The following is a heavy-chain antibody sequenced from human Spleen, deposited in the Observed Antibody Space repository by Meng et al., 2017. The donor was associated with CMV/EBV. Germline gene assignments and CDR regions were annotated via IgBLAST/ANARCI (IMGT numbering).Heavy chain of an antibody. V-gene: IGHV3-9*01. J-gene: IGHJ6*02. D-gene: IGHD5-12*01. CDR3: AKDMRGGYDWGVGYYYYGMDV. Sequence: SLKISCAASGFTFGDYAMHWVRQAPGKGLEWVSGISWNSGRIGYADSVKGRFTISRDNAKNSLYLQMNSLRAEDTALYYCAKDMRGGYDWGVGYYYYGMDVWGQGTTVTVSS. CDR1: GFTFGDYA. CDR2: ISWNSGRI.